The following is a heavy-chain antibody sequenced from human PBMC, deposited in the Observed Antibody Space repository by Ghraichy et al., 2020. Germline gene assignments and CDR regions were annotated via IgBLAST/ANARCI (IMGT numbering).Heavy chain of an antibody. D-gene: IGHD6-19*01. Sequence: SETLSLTCAVYGGSFSGYYWSWIRQPPGKGLEWIGETNHSGSTNYNPSLKSRVTISVDTSKNQFSLKLSSVTAADTAVYYCATGGSGWNFDYWGQGPLVTVSS. J-gene: IGHJ4*02. CDR1: GGSFSGYY. CDR3: ATGGSGWNFDY. V-gene: IGHV4-34*01. CDR2: TNHSGST.